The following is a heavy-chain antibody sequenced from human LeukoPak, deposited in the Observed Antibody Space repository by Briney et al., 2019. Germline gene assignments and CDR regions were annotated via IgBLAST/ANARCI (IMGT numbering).Heavy chain of an antibody. J-gene: IGHJ4*02. V-gene: IGHV1-3*01. Sequence: APVKVSCKASGYTFTSYAMHWVRQAPGQRLEWMGWINAGNGNTKYSQKFQGRVTITRDTSASTAYMELSSLRSEDTAVYYCARGSTRSSGWYFYFDYWGQGTLVTVSS. CDR1: GYTFTSYA. CDR2: INAGNGNT. D-gene: IGHD6-19*01. CDR3: ARGSTRSSGWYFYFDY.